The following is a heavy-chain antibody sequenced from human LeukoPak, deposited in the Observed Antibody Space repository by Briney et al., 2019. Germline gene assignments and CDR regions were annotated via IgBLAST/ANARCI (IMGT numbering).Heavy chain of an antibody. CDR3: ARDRAKSTYFDY. CDR2: IYSGGST. J-gene: IGHJ4*02. V-gene: IGHV3-53*01. Sequence: GGSLRLSCAASGFTFSNYGMHWVRQAPGKGLEWVSVIYSGGSTYYADSVKGRFTISRDSSKNTLYLQMNSLRAEDTAVYYCARDRAKSTYFDYWGQGTLVTVSS. CDR1: GFTFSNYG.